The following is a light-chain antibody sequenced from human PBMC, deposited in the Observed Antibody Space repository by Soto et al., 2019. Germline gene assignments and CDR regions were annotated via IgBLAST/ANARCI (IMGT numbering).Light chain of an antibody. CDR3: QQLYSIPIA. J-gene: IGKJ3*01. CDR1: QGISSF. V-gene: IGKV1-9*01. CDR2: GAS. Sequence: IQLTQSPSSLSASVGDRVTITCRASQGISSFLAWYQQKPGRAPKLLIYGASTLQSGVPSRFSGSGSGTDFTLTISSLQPEDFATYYCQQLYSIPIAFGPGTKVEIK.